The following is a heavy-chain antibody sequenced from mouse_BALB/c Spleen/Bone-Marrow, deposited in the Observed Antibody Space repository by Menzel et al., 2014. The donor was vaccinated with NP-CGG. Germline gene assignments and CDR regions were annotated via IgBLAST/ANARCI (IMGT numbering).Heavy chain of an antibody. J-gene: IGHJ4*01. V-gene: IGHV2-9*02. D-gene: IGHD3-1*01. CDR3: VRDREFSYAMDY. CDR1: GFSLTSYG. CDR2: IWAGGGT. Sequence: VHLVESGPGLVAPSQSLSITCTVSGFSLTSYGVHWVRQPPGKGLQWLGVIWAGGGTNYNSALMSRLSISKDNSKSQVFLKMSSLQTDDTAMYYCVRDREFSYAMDYWGQGTSVTVSS.